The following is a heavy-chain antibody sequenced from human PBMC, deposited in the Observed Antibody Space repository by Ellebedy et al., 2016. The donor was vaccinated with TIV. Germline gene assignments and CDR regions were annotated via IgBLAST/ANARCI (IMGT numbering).Heavy chain of an antibody. J-gene: IGHJ1*01. Sequence: ASVKVSCKASGYTFTGYYMHWVRQVPGQGLEWMGWISAYNGNTNYAQKLQGRVTMTTDTSTSTAYMELRSLRSDDTAVYYCARSYYDSLGEYFQHWGQGTLATVSS. V-gene: IGHV1-18*04. CDR2: ISAYNGNT. D-gene: IGHD3-22*01. CDR3: ARSYYDSLGEYFQH. CDR1: GYTFTGYY.